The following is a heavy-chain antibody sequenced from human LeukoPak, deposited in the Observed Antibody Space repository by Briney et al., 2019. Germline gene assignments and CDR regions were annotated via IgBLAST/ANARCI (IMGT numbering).Heavy chain of an antibody. J-gene: IGHJ6*02. CDR2: XXXXXXNT. CDR3: ARDPPRIVVVVAATNYYGMDV. V-gene: IGHV1-18*01. Sequence: ASVKVSCKASGYTFTSYGISWVRQAPGQGLEWMGXXXXXXXNTNYAQKLQGXVTMTTDTSTSTAYMELRSLRSDDTAVYYCARDPPRIVVVVAATNYYGMDVWGQGTTVTVSS. D-gene: IGHD2-15*01. CDR1: GYTFTSYG.